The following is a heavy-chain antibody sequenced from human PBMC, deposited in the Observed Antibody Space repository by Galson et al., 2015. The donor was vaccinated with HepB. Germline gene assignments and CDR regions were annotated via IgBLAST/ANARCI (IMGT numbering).Heavy chain of an antibody. J-gene: IGHJ5*02. CDR1: GGSISSRDYF. CDR3: ARLGGLHYDSWSGYPPDWFDP. CDR2: VYYSGSA. Sequence: ETLSLTCSVSGGSISSRDYFWGWIRQPPGKGLEWVVTVYYSGSAYYNPSLKSRVSISVDTSKNQFSLRLNSVTAADTAVYYCARLGGLHYDSWSGYPPDWFDPWGQGTLVTV. D-gene: IGHD3-3*01. V-gene: IGHV4-39*01.